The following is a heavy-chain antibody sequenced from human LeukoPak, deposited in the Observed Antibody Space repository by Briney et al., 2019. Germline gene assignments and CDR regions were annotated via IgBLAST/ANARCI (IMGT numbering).Heavy chain of an antibody. CDR2: IYPSGDST. CDR1: GFAFSVYS. CDR3: AKDVVPDSGWDLDY. V-gene: IGHV3-23*01. J-gene: IGHJ4*02. D-gene: IGHD6-19*01. Sequence: GESLSLSCAHLGFAFSVYSMTVVREGPGKGIECVSSIYPSGDSTFYADSVKGLFTISRDNSKNTLYLQMSSLRTEDTAIYYCAKDVVPDSGWDLDYWGQGTLVTVSS.